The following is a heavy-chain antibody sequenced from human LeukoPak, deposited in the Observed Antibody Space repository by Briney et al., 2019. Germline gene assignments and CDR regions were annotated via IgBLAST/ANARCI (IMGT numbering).Heavy chain of an antibody. J-gene: IGHJ6*02. CDR1: GGSFSGHY. CDR3: ARDNIVVVPAAGETYYYGMDV. CDR2: IYYSGST. V-gene: IGHV4-31*11. D-gene: IGHD2-2*01. Sequence: SETLSLTCAVYGGSFSGHYWSWIRQHPGKGLEWIGYIYYSGSTYYNPSLKSRVTISVDTSKNQFSLKLSSVTAADTAVYYCARDNIVVVPAAGETYYYGMDVWGQGTTVTVSS.